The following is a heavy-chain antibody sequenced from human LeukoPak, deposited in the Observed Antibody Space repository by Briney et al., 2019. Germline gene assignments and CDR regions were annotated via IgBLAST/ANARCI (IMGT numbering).Heavy chain of an antibody. CDR1: GYTFIGYY. CDR3: AAILEGYFDY. J-gene: IGHJ4*02. V-gene: IGHV1-58*01. Sequence: SVKVSCKASGYTFIGYYLHWVRQARGQRLEWIGWIVVGSGNTNYAQKFQERVTITRDMSTSTAYMELSSLRSEDTAVYYCAAILEGYFDYWGQGTLVTVSS. CDR2: IVVGSGNT.